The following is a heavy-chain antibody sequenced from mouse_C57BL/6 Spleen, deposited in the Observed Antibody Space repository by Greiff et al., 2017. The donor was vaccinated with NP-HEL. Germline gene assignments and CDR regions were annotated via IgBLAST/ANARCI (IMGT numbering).Heavy chain of an antibody. D-gene: IGHD2-4*01. J-gene: IGHJ3*01. V-gene: IGHV1-20*01. CDR1: GYSFTGYF. Sequence: EVQRVESGPELVKPGDSVKISCKASGYSFTGYFMNWVMQSHGKSLEWIGRINPYNGDTFYNQKFKGKATLTVDKSYSTAHMELRSLTSEDSAVYYCARREDYDYERGFAYWGQGTLVTVSA. CDR2: INPYNGDT. CDR3: ARREDYDYERGFAY.